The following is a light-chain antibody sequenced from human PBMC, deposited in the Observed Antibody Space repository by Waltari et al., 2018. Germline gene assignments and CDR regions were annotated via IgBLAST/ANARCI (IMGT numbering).Light chain of an antibody. CDR1: QNLLHTNGYNY. J-gene: IGKJ1*01. Sequence: DIVVTQSPLSLPVTPGEPASISCRSSQNLLHTNGYNYLDWYLQKPGQPPQLLIFLGSNRASGVPDRFSGSGSGTEFTLKISRVEAEDVGVYYCMQALQSPWSFGQGTKVESK. CDR2: LGS. V-gene: IGKV2-28*01. CDR3: MQALQSPWS.